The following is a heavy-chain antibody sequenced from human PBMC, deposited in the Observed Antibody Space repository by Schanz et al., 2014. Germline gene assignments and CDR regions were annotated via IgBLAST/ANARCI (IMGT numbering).Heavy chain of an antibody. D-gene: IGHD4-17*01. CDR2: NNVDNGHT. V-gene: IGHV1-18*04. Sequence: QEEMVQSGAEVKRPGASVKVSCKASGYTFISYGVIWVRQGPEERLEWRGWNNVDNGHTDYAQKFQGRVTMTTDTATNTAYMELRSLRLDDTAVYYCARATTAWPFDLWGQGTLVTVSS. CDR1: GYTFISYG. J-gene: IGHJ4*02. CDR3: ARATTAWPFDL.